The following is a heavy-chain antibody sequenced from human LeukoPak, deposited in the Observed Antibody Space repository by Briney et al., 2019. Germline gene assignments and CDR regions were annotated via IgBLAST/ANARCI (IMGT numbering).Heavy chain of an antibody. CDR3: AKYYYDSSGYYDAAPLDS. CDR2: ISDNGYTT. CDR1: GFTFGTYA. J-gene: IGHJ4*02. Sequence: PGGSLRLSCAGSGFTFGTYAMSWVRQAPGKGPEWVSSISDNGYTTYYADSVRGRFTISRDNSKNTVYLQMIGLRGEDTAVYFCAKYYYDSSGYYDAAPLDSWGQGTLVTVFS. V-gene: IGHV3-23*01. D-gene: IGHD3-22*01.